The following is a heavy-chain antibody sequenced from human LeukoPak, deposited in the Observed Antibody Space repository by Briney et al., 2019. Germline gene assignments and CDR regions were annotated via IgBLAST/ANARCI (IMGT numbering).Heavy chain of an antibody. CDR2: INPNSGGT. D-gene: IGHD3-3*01. Sequence: ASVKVSCKASGYTFTGYYMHWVRQAPGQGLEWVGWINPNSGGTNYAQTFQGRVTMTRDTSISTAYMELSRLRSDDTAVYYCARGPSLTFLWSGQSRGSYYYYMDVWGKGTTVTVSS. CDR3: ARGPSLTFLWSGQSRGSYYYYMDV. J-gene: IGHJ6*03. V-gene: IGHV1-2*02. CDR1: GYTFTGYY.